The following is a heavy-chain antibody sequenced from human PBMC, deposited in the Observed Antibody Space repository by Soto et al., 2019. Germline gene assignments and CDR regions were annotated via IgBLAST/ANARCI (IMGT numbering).Heavy chain of an antibody. CDR1: GFTFISYS. CDR3: AREQPYYFDY. CDR2: ISSSSSYI. J-gene: IGHJ4*02. D-gene: IGHD6-13*01. Sequence: GWSLRLACASSGFTFISYSMNWVRQAPGKGLEWVSSISSSSSYIYYADSVKGRFTISRDNAKNSLYLQMNSLRAEDTAVYYCAREQPYYFDYWGQGTLVTVSS. V-gene: IGHV3-21*01.